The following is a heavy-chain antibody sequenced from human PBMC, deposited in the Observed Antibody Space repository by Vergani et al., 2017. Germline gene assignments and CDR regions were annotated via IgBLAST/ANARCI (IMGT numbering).Heavy chain of an antibody. Sequence: QVQLVQSGAEVKKPGASVKVSCKASGYTFAGYNIHWVRQAPGQGLELMGWINPNSGGTNYAQKFQGRVTVTRDTSINTAYMELSRLRSVDTAVYYCARGWSGYSTSWFFEYWGQGTLVTVSS. CDR2: INPNSGGT. CDR1: GYTFAGYN. CDR3: ARGWSGYSTSWFFEY. J-gene: IGHJ4*02. V-gene: IGHV1-2*02. D-gene: IGHD6-13*01.